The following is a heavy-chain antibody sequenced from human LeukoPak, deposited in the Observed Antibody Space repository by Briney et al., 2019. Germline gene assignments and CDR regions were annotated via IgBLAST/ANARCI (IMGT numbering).Heavy chain of an antibody. CDR2: IYSGGST. J-gene: IGHJ4*02. CDR3: ARGFRSSWYYFDY. CDR1: GFTFSSHS. D-gene: IGHD6-13*01. Sequence: PGGSLRLSCAASGFTFSSHSMNWVRQAPGKGLEWVSVIYSGGSTYYADSVKGRFTISRDNSKNTLYLQMNSLRAEDTAVYYCARGFRSSWYYFDYWGQGTLVTVSS. V-gene: IGHV3-66*01.